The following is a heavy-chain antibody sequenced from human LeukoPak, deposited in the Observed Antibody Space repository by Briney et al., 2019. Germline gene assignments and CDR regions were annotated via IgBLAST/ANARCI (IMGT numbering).Heavy chain of an antibody. J-gene: IGHJ1*01. CDR1: GFTFDAHA. Sequence: GGSLRLSCVASGFTFDAHALHWVRQAPGKGLEWVSGISWNSGAMGYADSVKGRFTISRDNAKNSLFLQMHSLRVDDTALYHCAKARSSSSSVVLFEHWGQGALVAVSS. CDR3: AKARSSSSSVVLFEH. D-gene: IGHD6-6*01. CDR2: ISWNSGAM. V-gene: IGHV3-9*01.